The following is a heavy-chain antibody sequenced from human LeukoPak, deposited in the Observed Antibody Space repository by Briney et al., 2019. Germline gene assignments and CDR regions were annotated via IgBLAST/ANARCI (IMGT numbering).Heavy chain of an antibody. Sequence: GGSLRLSCAASGFTFDDYTMHWVRQAPGKGLEWVSLISWDGGSTYYADSVKGRFTISRDNSKNSLYLQMNSLRTEDTALYYCAKGSGIPVAGNFDYWGQGTLVTVSS. CDR2: ISWDGGST. V-gene: IGHV3-43*01. J-gene: IGHJ4*02. CDR1: GFTFDDYT. CDR3: AKGSGIPVAGNFDY. D-gene: IGHD6-19*01.